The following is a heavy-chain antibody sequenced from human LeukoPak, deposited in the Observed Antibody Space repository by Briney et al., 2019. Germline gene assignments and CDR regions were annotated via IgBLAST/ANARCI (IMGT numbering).Heavy chain of an antibody. CDR3: ARLRHYYDSSGYPNPIYYFDY. D-gene: IGHD3-22*01. Sequence: SETLSLTCTVSGGSISYYYWSWIRQPPGKGLEWIGYIYYSGSTNYNPSLKGRVTISVDTSKNQFSLKLSSVTAADTAVYYCARLRHYYDSSGYPNPIYYFDYWGQGTLVTVSS. CDR1: GGSISYYY. J-gene: IGHJ4*02. CDR2: IYYSGST. V-gene: IGHV4-59*08.